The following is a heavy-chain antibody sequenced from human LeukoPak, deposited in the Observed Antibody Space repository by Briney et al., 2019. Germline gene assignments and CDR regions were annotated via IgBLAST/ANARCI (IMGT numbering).Heavy chain of an antibody. CDR1: GFTFSSYT. CDR3: ARSFAEYGDNGNAFDI. D-gene: IGHD4-17*01. CDR2: ITTSDCNT. J-gene: IGHJ3*02. V-gene: IGHV3-23*01. Sequence: GGSLRLSCAASGFTFSSYTMSWVRQARGKGLDWVSTITTSDCNTYYADSVKGRFTVSRDNSKYTLFLQMNSLRVEDSAVYNCARSFAEYGDNGNAFDIWGQGTMVTVSS.